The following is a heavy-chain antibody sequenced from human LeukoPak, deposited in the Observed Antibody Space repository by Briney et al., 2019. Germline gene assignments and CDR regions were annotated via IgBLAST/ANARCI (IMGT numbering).Heavy chain of an antibody. CDR1: GFTFSSYA. V-gene: IGHV3-23*01. D-gene: IGHD5-12*01. J-gene: IGHJ4*02. CDR2: ISGSGGST. CDR3: ARNSGYDHYYFDY. Sequence: GGSPRLSCAASGFTFSSYAMTWVRQAPGKGLEWVSAISGSGGSTYYADSVKGRFTISRDNSKNTLYLQMNSLRAEDTAVYYCARNSGYDHYYFDYWGQGTLVTVSS.